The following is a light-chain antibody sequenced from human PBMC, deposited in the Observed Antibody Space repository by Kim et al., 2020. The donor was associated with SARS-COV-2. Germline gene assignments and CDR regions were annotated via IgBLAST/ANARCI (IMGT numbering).Light chain of an antibody. Sequence: GQSVTISCTGTRSAVGAYKLVSWYQQHPGKAPKFMIHDVSQRPSGVSNRFSGSKSGNTASLTISGLQAEDEADYYCTSYTRSDTWVFGGGTQLTVL. CDR1: RSAVGAYKL. CDR2: DVS. J-gene: IGLJ3*02. CDR3: TSYTRSDTWV. V-gene: IGLV2-14*03.